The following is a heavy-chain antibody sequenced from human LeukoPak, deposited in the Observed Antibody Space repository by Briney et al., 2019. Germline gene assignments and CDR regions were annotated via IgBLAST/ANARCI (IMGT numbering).Heavy chain of an antibody. CDR3: ARGGTVTTGQSFDP. CDR1: GCSFTGSY. D-gene: IGHD4-17*01. V-gene: IGHV1-2*02. Sequence: ASVKVSCKASGCSFTGSYLHWVRQAPGQGLEWMGWMNPNNGATKYAQNFQGRVTMARDTSISTAYLDLSNLRFDDTAVYYCARGGTVTTGQSFDPWGQGTLVIVSS. J-gene: IGHJ5*02. CDR2: MNPNNGAT.